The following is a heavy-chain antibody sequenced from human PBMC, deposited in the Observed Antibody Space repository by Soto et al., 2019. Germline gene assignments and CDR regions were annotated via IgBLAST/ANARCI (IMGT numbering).Heavy chain of an antibody. Sequence: EVQLLESGGGLVQPWGSLRLSCVASGFPFSSYAMSWVRQTPGRGLECVSSISSGSNTYYTDSVRGRFTISRDNSKNSLYLQMGSLRADDTALYYCAKASATGKSDGMDVWGQGTTVSVSS. V-gene: IGHV3-23*01. CDR2: ISSGSNT. CDR1: GFPFSSYA. CDR3: AKASATGKSDGMDV. D-gene: IGHD7-27*01. J-gene: IGHJ6*02.